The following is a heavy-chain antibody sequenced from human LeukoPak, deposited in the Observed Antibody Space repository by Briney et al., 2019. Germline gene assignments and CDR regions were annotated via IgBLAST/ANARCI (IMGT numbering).Heavy chain of an antibody. CDR3: ARDSKLWFGELFRVSDFDY. CDR1: GYTFTSYA. D-gene: IGHD3-10*01. J-gene: IGHJ4*02. CDR2: INTNTGNP. Sequence: ASVKVSCKASGYTFTSYAMNWVRQAPGQGLEWMGWINTNTGNPTYAQGFTGRFVFSLDTSVSTAYLQISSLKAGDTAVYYCARDSKLWFGELFRVSDFDYWGQGTLVTVSS. V-gene: IGHV7-4-1*02.